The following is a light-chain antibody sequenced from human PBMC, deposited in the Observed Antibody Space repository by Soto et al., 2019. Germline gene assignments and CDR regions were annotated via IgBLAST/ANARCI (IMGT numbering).Light chain of an antibody. CDR2: DVS. Sequence: QSVLTQPRSVSGSPGQSVTISCTGTSSDVGGYNYVSWYQHYPGKAPKVMIYDVSKRPSGVPDRFSGSKSGNTASLTISGLQAEDEADYYCCSYAGRYSWVFGGGTKLTVL. CDR3: CSYAGRYSWV. CDR1: SSDVGGYNY. V-gene: IGLV2-11*01. J-gene: IGLJ3*02.